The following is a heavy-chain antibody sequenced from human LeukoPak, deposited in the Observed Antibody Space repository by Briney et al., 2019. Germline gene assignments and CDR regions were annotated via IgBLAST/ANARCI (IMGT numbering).Heavy chain of an antibody. CDR2: IYYSGSS. CDR1: GGSISSGDYY. D-gene: IGHD5-12*01. V-gene: IGHV4-30-4*01. CDR3: ARKVDRVGTRVFDI. J-gene: IGHJ3*02. Sequence: SETLSLTCTVSGGSISSGDYYWSWIRQSPGKGLEWIGYIYYSGSSYYNPSLKSRVTISVDTSNNQFSLKLSSVTAADTAAYYCARKVDRVGTRVFDIWGQGTMVTVSS.